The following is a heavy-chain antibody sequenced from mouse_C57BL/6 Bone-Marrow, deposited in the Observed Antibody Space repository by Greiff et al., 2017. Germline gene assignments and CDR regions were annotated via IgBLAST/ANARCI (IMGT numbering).Heavy chain of an antibody. V-gene: IGHV5-4*01. CDR1: GFTFSSYA. D-gene: IGHD2-5*01. J-gene: IGHJ1*03. CDR2: ISPGGSYT. CDR3: ARDPYCSNDWYFDG. Sequence: EVQLVESGGGLVKPGGSLKLSCAASGFTFSSYAMSWVRQTPEKRLEWVATISPGGSYTYYPDNVKGRFTISRDNANNNLYLQMSDLKSEDTAMDYCARDPYCSNDWYFDGWGKGTTVTVSS.